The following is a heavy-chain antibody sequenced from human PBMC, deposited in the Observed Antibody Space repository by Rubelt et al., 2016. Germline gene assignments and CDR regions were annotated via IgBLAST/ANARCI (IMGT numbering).Heavy chain of an antibody. CDR2: ISYDGSNK. CDR3: AKGLYGSGSLYYFDY. Sequence: SSYAMHWVRQAPGKGLEWVAVISYDGSNKYYADSVKGRFTISRDNSKNTLYLQMNSLRAEDTAVYYCAKGLYGSGSLYYFDYWGQGTLVTVSS. V-gene: IGHV3-30*04. D-gene: IGHD3-10*01. CDR1: SSYA. J-gene: IGHJ4*02.